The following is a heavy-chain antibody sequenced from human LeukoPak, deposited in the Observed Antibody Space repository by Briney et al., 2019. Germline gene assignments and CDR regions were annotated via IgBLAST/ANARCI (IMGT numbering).Heavy chain of an antibody. CDR3: ARVRFLDPSEDV. J-gene: IGHJ6*04. D-gene: IGHD3-3*01. Sequence: GGSLRLSCAASGFTVSDNFLSWVRQAPGKGLEWVSVFYSGGSTSYADSVKGRFTVSRDNSKNTLYLQMNSLRAEDTAVYYCARVRFLDPSEDVWGKGTTVTVSS. CDR1: GFTVSDNF. V-gene: IGHV3-53*01. CDR2: FYSGGST.